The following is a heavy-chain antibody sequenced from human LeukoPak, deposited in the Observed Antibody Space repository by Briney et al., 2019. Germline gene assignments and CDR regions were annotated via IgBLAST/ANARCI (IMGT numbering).Heavy chain of an antibody. J-gene: IGHJ6*03. D-gene: IGHD1-14*01. V-gene: IGHV4-61*09. CDR1: GGSISSGSYY. CDR3: ARDYNPPYYYYYYMDV. CDR2: IYTSGST. Sequence: SETLSLTCTVSGGSISSGSYYWSWIRQPAGKGLEWIGHIYTSGSTNYNPSLKSRVTISVDTSKNQFSLKLSSVTAADTAVYYCARDYNPPYYYYYYMDVWGKGTTVTVSS.